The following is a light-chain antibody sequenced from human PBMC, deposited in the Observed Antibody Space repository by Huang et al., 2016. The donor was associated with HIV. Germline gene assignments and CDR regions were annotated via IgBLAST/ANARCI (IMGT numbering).Light chain of an antibody. CDR2: ATS. V-gene: IGKV1-6*02. Sequence: AVQMTQSPSSLSASVGDRVTITCRASQGIRDELAWYQQKPGKAPKLLIYATSNLQSGVPSRFSGSRSGTDFTLTISSLQPEDFATYYCLQDYNYPPTFGQGTKVDIK. CDR3: LQDYNYPPT. J-gene: IGKJ1*01. CDR1: QGIRDE.